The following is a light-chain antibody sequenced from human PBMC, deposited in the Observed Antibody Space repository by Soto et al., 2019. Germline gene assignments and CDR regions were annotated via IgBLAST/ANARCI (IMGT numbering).Light chain of an antibody. Sequence: EIVLTQSPDTLSLSPGERATLSCRASQSVSNTYLAWYQQKPGQAPRLLIYDASSRATGIPDRFSGSGSGTDFTLTSSRLEPEDVAVYYCQQYGRSAGLFTFGPGTKVDSK. J-gene: IGKJ3*01. CDR1: QSVSNTY. V-gene: IGKV3-20*01. CDR3: QQYGRSAGLFT. CDR2: DAS.